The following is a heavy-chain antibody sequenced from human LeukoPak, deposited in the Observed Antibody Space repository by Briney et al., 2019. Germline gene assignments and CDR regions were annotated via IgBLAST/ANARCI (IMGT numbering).Heavy chain of an antibody. V-gene: IGHV1-69*05. CDR3: ARAGGSSVAYDY. CDR1: GGTFTSYA. CDR2: IIPIFGTA. Sequence: SVKVSCKASGGTFTSYAISWVRQAPGQGLEWMGRIIPIFGTANYAQKFQGRVTITTDESTSTAYMELSSLRSEDTAVYNCARAGGSSVAYDYWGQGTLVPVSS. J-gene: IGHJ4*02. D-gene: IGHD1-26*01.